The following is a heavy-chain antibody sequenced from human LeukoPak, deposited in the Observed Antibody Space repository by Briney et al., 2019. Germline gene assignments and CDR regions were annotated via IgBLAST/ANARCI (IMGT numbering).Heavy chain of an antibody. CDR2: IYYSGST. J-gene: IGHJ4*02. CDR3: ARQTQRRITIFGVVIRDY. Sequence: SETLSLTCTVSGGSISSSSYYWGWIRQPPGKGLEWIVSIYYSGSTYYNSSLKSRVTISVDTSKNQFSLKLNSVTAADTAIYYCARQTQRRITIFGVVIRDYWGQGTLVTVSS. D-gene: IGHD3-3*01. CDR1: GGSISSSSYY. V-gene: IGHV4-39*01.